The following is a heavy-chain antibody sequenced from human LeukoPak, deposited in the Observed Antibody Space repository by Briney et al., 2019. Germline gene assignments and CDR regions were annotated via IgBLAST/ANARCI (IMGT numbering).Heavy chain of an antibody. V-gene: IGHV3-30-3*01. Sequence: GGSLRLSCAASGFTFSSYAMHWVRQAPGKGLEWVAVISYDGSNKYYADSVKGRFTISRDNSKNTLYLQMNSLRAEDTAVYYCARGIVGATVVAFDIWGQGTMVTVSS. J-gene: IGHJ3*02. CDR3: ARGIVGATVVAFDI. CDR1: GFTFSSYA. D-gene: IGHD1-26*01. CDR2: ISYDGSNK.